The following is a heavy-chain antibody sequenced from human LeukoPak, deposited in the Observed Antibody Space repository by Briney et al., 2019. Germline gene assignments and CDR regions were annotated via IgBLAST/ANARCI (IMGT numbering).Heavy chain of an antibody. Sequence: SGTLSLTCVVSGGSISSSKWWNWVRQPPGKGLEWIGEIYHSGSTNYNPSLKSRVTISVDKSKNQFSLKLTSVTAADTAVYYCAVGITVAGLDYWGQGTLVTVSS. CDR1: GGSISSSKW. J-gene: IGHJ4*02. D-gene: IGHD6-19*01. CDR2: IYHSGST. V-gene: IGHV4-4*02. CDR3: AVGITVAGLDY.